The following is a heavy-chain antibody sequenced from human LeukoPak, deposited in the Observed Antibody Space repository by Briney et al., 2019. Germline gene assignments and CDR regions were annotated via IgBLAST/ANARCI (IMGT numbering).Heavy chain of an antibody. CDR1: GGSISSSGYY. D-gene: IGHD6-19*01. J-gene: IGHJ5*02. CDR3: ARFYSGVWYGVDP. Sequence: SETLSLTCAVSGGSISSSGYYLDWIRQPPGKGLDWIGSISYSGSTYYNPSLKSRVMMSVDTSKNQFSLKVTSVTVADSAVYYCARFYSGVWYGVDPWGQGTLVTVSS. CDR2: ISYSGST. V-gene: IGHV4-39*07.